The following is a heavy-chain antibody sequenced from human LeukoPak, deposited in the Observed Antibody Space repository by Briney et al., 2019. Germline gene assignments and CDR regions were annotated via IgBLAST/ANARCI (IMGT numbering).Heavy chain of an antibody. CDR2: ISSSGSTI. Sequence: PGGSLRLSCAASGFTFSSYEMNWVRQAPGKGLEWVSYISSSGSTIYYADSVKGRFTISRDNAKNSLSLQMNSLRAEDTAVYYCAGYCSGGSCYLPPTWGQGTLVTVSS. CDR1: GFTFSSYE. J-gene: IGHJ4*02. D-gene: IGHD2-15*01. V-gene: IGHV3-48*03. CDR3: AGYCSGGSCYLPPT.